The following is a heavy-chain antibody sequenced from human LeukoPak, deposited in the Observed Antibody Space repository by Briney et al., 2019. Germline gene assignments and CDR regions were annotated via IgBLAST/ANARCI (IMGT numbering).Heavy chain of an antibody. V-gene: IGHV4-59*01. J-gene: IGHJ6*02. CDR1: GGSISSYY. CDR2: IYYSGST. Sequence: SETLSLTCTVSGGSISSYYWSWIRQPPGKGLEWIGYIYYSGSTNYNPSLKSRVTISVDTSKNQFSLKLSSVTAADTAVYYCARGLGGSGRFYYYGMDVWGQGTTVTVSS. CDR3: ARGLGGSGRFYYYGMDV. D-gene: IGHD3-10*01.